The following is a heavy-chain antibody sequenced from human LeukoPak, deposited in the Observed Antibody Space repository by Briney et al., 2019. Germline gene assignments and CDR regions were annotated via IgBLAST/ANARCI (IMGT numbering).Heavy chain of an antibody. CDR3: ARGGPNLYYYYYYMDV. J-gene: IGHJ6*03. Sequence: EASVKVSCKASGYTFTTYAMNWVRQAPGQGLEWMGWINSNTGNPTYAQGFTGRFVFSLDTSVSTAYLQISSLKAEDTAVYYCARGGPNLYYYYYYMDVWGKGTTVTISS. CDR2: INSNTGNP. D-gene: IGHD3-16*01. CDR1: GYTFTTYA. V-gene: IGHV7-4-1*02.